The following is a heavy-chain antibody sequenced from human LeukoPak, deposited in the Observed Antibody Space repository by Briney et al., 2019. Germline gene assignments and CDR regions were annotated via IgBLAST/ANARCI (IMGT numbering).Heavy chain of an antibody. J-gene: IGHJ5*02. Sequence: QPGRSLRLSCAASGFTFSSYGMHWVRQAPGKGLEWVAVISYDGSNKYYADSVKGRFTISRDNSKNTLYLQMNSLRAEDTAVYYCARDQGAAAGKRNWFDPWGQGTLVTVSS. CDR1: GFTFSSYG. V-gene: IGHV3-30*19. D-gene: IGHD6-13*01. CDR3: ARDQGAAAGKRNWFDP. CDR2: ISYDGSNK.